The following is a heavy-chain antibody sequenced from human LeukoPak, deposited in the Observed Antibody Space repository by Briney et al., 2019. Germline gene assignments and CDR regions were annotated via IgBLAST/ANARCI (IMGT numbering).Heavy chain of an antibody. CDR3: AREWGYDFWSGYYTNAFDI. D-gene: IGHD3-3*01. V-gene: IGHV1-69*01. CDR1: GGTFSSYA. CDR2: IIPIFGTA. J-gene: IGHJ3*02. Sequence: SVKVSCKASGGTFSSYAISWVRQAPGQGLEWMGEIIPIFGTANYAQKFQGRVTITADESTSTAYMELSSLRSEDTAVYYCAREWGYDFWSGYYTNAFDIWGQGTMVTVSS.